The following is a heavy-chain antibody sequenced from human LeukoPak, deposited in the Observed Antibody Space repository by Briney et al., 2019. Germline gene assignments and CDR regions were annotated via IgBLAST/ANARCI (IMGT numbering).Heavy chain of an antibody. D-gene: IGHD6-19*01. CDR1: GYTFTSYY. CDR3: ARASSGWYGHYYYYMDV. J-gene: IGHJ6*03. Sequence: ASVKVSCKASGYTFTSYYMHWVRQAPGQGLEWMGIINPSGGSTSYAQKFQGRVTMTRDTSTSTVYMELSSLRSEDTAVYYCARASSGWYGHYYYYMDVWGKGTTVTVSS. V-gene: IGHV1-46*01. CDR2: INPSGGST.